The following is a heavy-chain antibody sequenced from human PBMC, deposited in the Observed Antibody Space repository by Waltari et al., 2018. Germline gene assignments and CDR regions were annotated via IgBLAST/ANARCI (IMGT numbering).Heavy chain of an antibody. J-gene: IGHJ6*03. Sequence: QVQLVQSGAEVKKPGSSVKVSCKASGGTFSSYAISWVRQAPGQGLEWMGGIIPIFGTANYAQRFQGRVTITADKSTSTAYMELSSLRSEDTAVYYCARDYDFWSGSVYHYYYMDVWGKGTTVTVSS. D-gene: IGHD3-3*01. V-gene: IGHV1-69*14. CDR3: ARDYDFWSGSVYHYYYMDV. CDR2: IIPIFGTA. CDR1: GGTFSSYA.